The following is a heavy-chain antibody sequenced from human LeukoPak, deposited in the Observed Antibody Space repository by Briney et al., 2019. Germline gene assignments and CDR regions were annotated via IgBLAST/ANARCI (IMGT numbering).Heavy chain of an antibody. CDR2: ISGSGGNT. Sequence: PGGSLRLSCAASGFTFSSYGMSWVRQAPGKGLEWVSGISGSGGNTYYADSVKGRFTISRDNSKNTLYLQMNSLRAEDTAVYYCAKDADYYGSGSSDYWGQGALVTVSS. D-gene: IGHD3-10*01. CDR1: GFTFSSYG. CDR3: AKDADYYGSGSSDY. V-gene: IGHV3-23*01. J-gene: IGHJ4*02.